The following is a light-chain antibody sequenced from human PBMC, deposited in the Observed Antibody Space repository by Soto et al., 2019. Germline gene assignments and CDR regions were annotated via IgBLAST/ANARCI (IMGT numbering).Light chain of an antibody. CDR2: TTN. Sequence: QSALTQPASVSGTPGQRATISCCGSNSNIGSDIVNCYQLLPGAAPEVLINTTNQRPSGVPERFSGSKSGTSASLAISGLQSEDEANSSCATWDGGLSGPFVFGTGTKVTVL. CDR3: ATWDGGLSGPFV. V-gene: IGLV1-44*01. J-gene: IGLJ1*01. CDR1: NSNIGSDI.